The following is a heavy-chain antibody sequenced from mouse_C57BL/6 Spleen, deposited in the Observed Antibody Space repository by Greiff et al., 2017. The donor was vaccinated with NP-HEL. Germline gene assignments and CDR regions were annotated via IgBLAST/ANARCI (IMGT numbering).Heavy chain of an antibody. D-gene: IGHD1-1*01. J-gene: IGHJ1*03. CDR2: IDPSDSYT. CDR3: ARRYGSSYRNWYCDV. Sequence: VQLQQSGAELVKPGASVKLSCKASGYTFTSYWMQWVKQRPGQGLEWIGEIDPSDSYTNYNQKFKGKATLTVDTSSSTAYMQLSSLTSEDSAVYYCARRYGSSYRNWYCDVWGTGTTVTVSS. CDR1: GYTFTSYW. V-gene: IGHV1-50*01.